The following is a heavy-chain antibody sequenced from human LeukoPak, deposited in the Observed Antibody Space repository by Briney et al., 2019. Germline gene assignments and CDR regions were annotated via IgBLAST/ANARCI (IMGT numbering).Heavy chain of an antibody. CDR3: ARAKYYSDSSGYYYVLYGLLDC. D-gene: IGHD3-22*01. V-gene: IGHV3-23*01. Sequence: GGTLRLSCAASGFTFSSYGMSWVRQAPGKGLEWVSAISGRGGSTYYADSVKGRFTISRDNSKNTLYLQMNSLRAEDTAVYYCARAKYYSDSSGYYYVLYGLLDCWGQGTLVTVSS. CDR1: GFTFSSYG. J-gene: IGHJ4*02. CDR2: ISGRGGST.